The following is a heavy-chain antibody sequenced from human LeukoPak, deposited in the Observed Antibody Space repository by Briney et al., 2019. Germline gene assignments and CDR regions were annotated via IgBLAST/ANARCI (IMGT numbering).Heavy chain of an antibody. CDR2: IYGGNGNT. V-gene: IGHV1-3*01. D-gene: IGHD2-21*02. CDR1: GYTFTSYA. Sequence: ASVKVSCKASGYTFTSYAMHWVRQAPGQRLEWMGWIYGGNGNTKYSQKFQGRVSITRDASASTVYMELSSLGSEDTAVYYCARGWGGDCYHVHWGQGTLVTVSS. J-gene: IGHJ4*02. CDR3: ARGWGGDCYHVH.